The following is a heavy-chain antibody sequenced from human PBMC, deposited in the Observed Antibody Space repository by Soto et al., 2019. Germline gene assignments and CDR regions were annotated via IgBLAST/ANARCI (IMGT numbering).Heavy chain of an antibody. Sequence: QVQLVQSGAEVKKPGASVKVSCKASGYTFASYAISWMRQAPGQGLEWMGWISAYNGNTNYAQKLQGRVNMTTDTSTSTAYKELGSLRSDETAVYYCARDPPPPDYWGKGTMVTVSS. V-gene: IGHV1-18*01. CDR1: GYTFASYA. J-gene: IGHJ4*02. CDR3: ARDPPPPDY. CDR2: ISAYNGNT.